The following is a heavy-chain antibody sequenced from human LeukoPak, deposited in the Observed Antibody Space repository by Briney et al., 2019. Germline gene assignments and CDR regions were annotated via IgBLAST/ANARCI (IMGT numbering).Heavy chain of an antibody. V-gene: IGHV3-23*01. CDR2: ISGNSDNT. CDR1: GFIFNNFA. J-gene: IGHJ4*02. D-gene: IGHD3-3*01. CDR3: AKGWETSGYYNGFDC. Sequence: HTGGPLRLSCTASGFIFNNFAMSCVRQAPGKGLECVSAISGNSDNTYYADSVRGRFTISRDNSKNTLYLKMSSLRAEDRAVFYCAKGWETSGYYNGFDCWAQGTLVSVSS.